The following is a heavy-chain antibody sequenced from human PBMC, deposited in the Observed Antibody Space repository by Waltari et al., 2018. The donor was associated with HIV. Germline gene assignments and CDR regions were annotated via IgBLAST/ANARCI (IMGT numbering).Heavy chain of an antibody. D-gene: IGHD6-19*01. CDR1: GYTFTAYF. V-gene: IGHV1-2*02. J-gene: IGHJ4*02. CDR3: ARGGLVSGTDY. Sequence: QVQLVQSGAEVKKPGASVSVSCKASGYTFTAYFIHWVRQAPGQGLEWMGWIIPNSGVTNFAQKFQGRVSMTRDTSISTAYMELSTLRSDDTAVYYCARGGLVSGTDYWGQGTLVTVSS. CDR2: IIPNSGVT.